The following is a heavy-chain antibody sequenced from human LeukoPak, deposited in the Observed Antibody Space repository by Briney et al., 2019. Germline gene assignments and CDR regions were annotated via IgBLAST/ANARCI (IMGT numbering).Heavy chain of an antibody. CDR2: IYYSGST. J-gene: IGHJ4*02. CDR3: ARHPFRDGYNIYFDY. V-gene: IGHV4-59*05. CDR1: GGSISSYY. Sequence: PSETLSLTCSVSGGSISSYYWSWIRQPPGKGLDWIGSIYYSGSTYYNPSLESRVTISVDTSKNHFSLKVRSVTAADAAVYYCARHPFRDGYNIYFDYWGQGTLVTVSS. D-gene: IGHD5-24*01.